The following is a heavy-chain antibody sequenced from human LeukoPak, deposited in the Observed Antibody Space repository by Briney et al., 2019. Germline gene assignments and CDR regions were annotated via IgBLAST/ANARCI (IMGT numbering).Heavy chain of an antibody. V-gene: IGHV3-21*01. CDR2: ISSRSRYI. CDR1: GFTFSSYS. J-gene: IGHJ4*02. D-gene: IGHD3-16*02. CDR3: ARDEAYDYVWGSYRRGPYYFDY. Sequence: PGGSLRLSCAASGFTFSSYSFNWFRQAPGKGLEWVLAISSRSRYIFYADSVKGRFTISRDNAKNSLYLQMNSLRAEDTAVYYCARDEAYDYVWGSYRRGPYYFDYWGQGTLVTVSS.